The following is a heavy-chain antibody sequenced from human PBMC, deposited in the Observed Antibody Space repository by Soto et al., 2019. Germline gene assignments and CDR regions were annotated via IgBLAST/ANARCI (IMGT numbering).Heavy chain of an antibody. V-gene: IGHV1-18*04. D-gene: IGHD3-10*01. CDR1: GYTFTSYG. Sequence: ASVKVSCKASGYTFTSYGISWVRQSPGQGLEWMGWISAYNGNTNYAQKLQGRVTMTTDTSTSTAYMELRSLRSDDTAVYYCAREQKYGSGRGYYYYGMDVWGQGTTVTVSS. CDR3: AREQKYGSGRGYYYYGMDV. CDR2: ISAYNGNT. J-gene: IGHJ6*02.